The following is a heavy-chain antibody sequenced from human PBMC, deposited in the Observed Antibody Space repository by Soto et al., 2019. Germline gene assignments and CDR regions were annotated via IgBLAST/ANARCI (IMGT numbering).Heavy chain of an antibody. Sequence: GGSLRLSCAASGFTFSSYGMHWVRQAPGKGLEWVAVIWYDGSNKYYADSVKGRFTISRDNSKNTLYLQMNSLRAEDTAVYYCARSYSSSWYGYYYYYGMDVWGQGTTVTVSS. D-gene: IGHD6-13*01. CDR3: ARSYSSSWYGYYYYYGMDV. V-gene: IGHV3-33*01. CDR1: GFTFSSYG. J-gene: IGHJ6*02. CDR2: IWYDGSNK.